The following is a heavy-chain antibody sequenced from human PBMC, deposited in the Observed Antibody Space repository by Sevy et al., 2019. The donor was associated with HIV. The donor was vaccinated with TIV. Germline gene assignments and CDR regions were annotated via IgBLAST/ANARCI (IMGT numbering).Heavy chain of an antibody. CDR1: GGSISSSSYY. J-gene: IGHJ4*02. Sequence: SETLSLTCTVSGGSISSSSYYWGWIRQPPGKGLEWIGSIYYSGSTYYNPSLKSRVTISVDTSKNQFSLKLSSVTAADTVVYYCARHKVGATPLPDYWGQGTLVTVSS. V-gene: IGHV4-39*01. D-gene: IGHD1-26*01. CDR2: IYYSGST. CDR3: ARHKVGATPLPDY.